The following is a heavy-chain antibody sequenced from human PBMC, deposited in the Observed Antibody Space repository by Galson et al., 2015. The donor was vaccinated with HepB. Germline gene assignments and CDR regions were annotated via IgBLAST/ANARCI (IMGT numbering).Heavy chain of an antibody. V-gene: IGHV4-39*01. Sequence: SETLSLTCTVSSGSISSGSYYWGWIRQPPGKGLEWIGDIYYSGSTYYNPSLKSRVTISVDTSNSQFSLKLGSVTAADTAVYYCARRGRTAFCGGDCGIDYWGQGTLVTVSS. CDR1: SGSISSGSYY. J-gene: IGHJ4*02. D-gene: IGHD2-21*02. CDR3: ARRGRTAFCGGDCGIDY. CDR2: IYYSGST.